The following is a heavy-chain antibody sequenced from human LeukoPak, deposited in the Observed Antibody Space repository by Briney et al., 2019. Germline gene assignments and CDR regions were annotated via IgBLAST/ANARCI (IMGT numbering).Heavy chain of an antibody. Sequence: GGSLRLSCAASGFTFSAYWMTWVRQAPGKGLEWVANINEGGNSKYYVDSVRGRFTISRDNAKNSLYLQMNSLRAEDTAVYYCARAGYSSSWYYYYYYMDVWGKGTTVTVSS. CDR1: GFTFSAYW. D-gene: IGHD6-13*01. CDR3: ARAGYSSSWYYYYYYMDV. CDR2: INEGGNSK. J-gene: IGHJ6*03. V-gene: IGHV3-7*01.